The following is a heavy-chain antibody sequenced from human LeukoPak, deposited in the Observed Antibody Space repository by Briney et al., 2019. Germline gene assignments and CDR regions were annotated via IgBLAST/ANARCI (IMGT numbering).Heavy chain of an antibody. D-gene: IGHD6-6*01. J-gene: IGHJ4*02. CDR3: ARDLVHSSSSGLGY. CDR1: GGSISGYY. V-gene: IGHV4-59*01. Sequence: SETLSLTCTVSGGSISGYYWIWIRQPPGKGLEWIGYIYYSGSTNYNPSLKSRVTISVDTSKNQFSLKLSSVTAADTAVYYCARDLVHSSSSGLGYWGQGTLVTVSS. CDR2: IYYSGST.